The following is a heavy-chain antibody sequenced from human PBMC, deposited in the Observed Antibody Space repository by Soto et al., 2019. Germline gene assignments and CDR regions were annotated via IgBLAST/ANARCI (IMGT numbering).Heavy chain of an antibody. CDR1: GGTFSSYA. V-gene: IGHV1-69*01. D-gene: IGHD6-13*01. CDR3: ARDRIAGSKYYYGMDV. Sequence: QVQLVQSGAEVKKPGSSVRVSCKASGGTFSSYAISWVRQAPGQGLEWMGGIIPIFGTENSAQKFQGRVTITADESTSTASMELSSLRSEDTAVYYCARDRIAGSKYYYGMDVWGQGTTVNVAS. CDR2: IIPIFGTE. J-gene: IGHJ6*02.